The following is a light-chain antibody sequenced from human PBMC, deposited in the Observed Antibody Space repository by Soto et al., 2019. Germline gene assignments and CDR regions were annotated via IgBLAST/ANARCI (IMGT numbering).Light chain of an antibody. Sequence: EVVLTQSPATLSLSPGERATLSCRASENVRTFVDWYQQKPGQAPRLLIYGASNRATGIPARFSGSGSGTAFTLTISDLEPEDFAVYYCQQHSHWPPWTFGQGTRVELQ. V-gene: IGKV3-11*01. CDR1: ENVRTF. CDR2: GAS. CDR3: QQHSHWPPWT. J-gene: IGKJ1*01.